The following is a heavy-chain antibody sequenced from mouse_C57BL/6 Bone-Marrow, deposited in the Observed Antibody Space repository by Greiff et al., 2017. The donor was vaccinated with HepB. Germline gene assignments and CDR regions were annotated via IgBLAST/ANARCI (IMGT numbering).Heavy chain of an antibody. D-gene: IGHD2-2*01. CDR3: AREGLWLRRDWYFDV. Sequence: QVHVKQSEPGLPGPGPSVKLSSRPSGSTLTGNGLGGVKRRTGQALEWIGEIYPRSGNTDYNEKFKGKATLTADKSSSTAYMELRSLTSEDSAVYFCAREGLWLRRDWYFDVWGTGTTVTVSS. CDR1: GSTLTGNG. CDR2: IYPRSGNT. V-gene: IGHV1-81*01. J-gene: IGHJ1*03.